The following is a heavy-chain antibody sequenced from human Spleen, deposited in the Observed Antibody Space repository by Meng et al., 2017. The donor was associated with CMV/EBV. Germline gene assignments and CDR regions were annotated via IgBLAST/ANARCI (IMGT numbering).Heavy chain of an antibody. D-gene: IGHD6-6*01. CDR3: ARDSSSYGMDV. V-gene: IGHV3-11*04. Sequence: GGSLRLSCAASGISFSDYYMTWVRQAPGKGLEWVSYISSSGSTIYYADSVKGRFTISRDNAKNSLYLQMNSLRAEDTAVYYCARDSSSYGMDVWGQGTTVTVSS. J-gene: IGHJ6*02. CDR1: GISFSDYY. CDR2: ISSSGSTI.